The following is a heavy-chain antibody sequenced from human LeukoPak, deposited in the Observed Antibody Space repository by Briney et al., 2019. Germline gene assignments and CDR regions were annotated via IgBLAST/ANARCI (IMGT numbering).Heavy chain of an antibody. CDR2: INGDGSDT. D-gene: IGHD5-18*01. CDR3: VRGLGSGYSYAYGVY. J-gene: IGHJ4*02. V-gene: IGHV3-74*01. Sequence: GGSLRLSCEASGFTFSSYWMHWVRQAPGKGLVWVSRINGDGSDTNSADSVKGRFTISRDNAKNTLYLQMNSLRAEDTALYYCVRGLGSGYSYAYGVYWGQGTLATVSS. CDR1: GFTFSSYW.